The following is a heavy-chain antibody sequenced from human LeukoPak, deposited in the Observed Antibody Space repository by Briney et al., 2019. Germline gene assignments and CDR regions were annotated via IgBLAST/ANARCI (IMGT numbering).Heavy chain of an antibody. CDR3: ARDSLDGYLDY. CDR1: GGSISSSSYY. D-gene: IGHD5-24*01. V-gene: IGHV4-39*07. Sequence: PSETLSLTCAVSGGSISSSSYYWGWIRQAPGKGLEWVGSICYSGSTYYNPSLKSRVPISVDTSQNQFSLKLSSVTAAATDVYYCARDSLDGYLDYWGQGTLVTVSS. J-gene: IGHJ4*02. CDR2: ICYSGST.